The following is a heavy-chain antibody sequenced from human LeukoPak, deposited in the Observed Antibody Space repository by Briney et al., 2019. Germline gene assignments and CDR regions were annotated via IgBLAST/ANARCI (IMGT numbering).Heavy chain of an antibody. J-gene: IGHJ4*02. CDR2: ISGSGGST. Sequence: PGGSLRLSCAASGFTFSSYAMSWVRQAPGKGLEWVSAISGSGGSTYYADSVKGRFTISRDHYKDTLYLQMSSLRAEDTAVYYCANSAGQLWFFLDYWGQGTLVTVSS. CDR1: GFTFSSYA. CDR3: ANSAGQLWFFLDY. D-gene: IGHD5-18*01. V-gene: IGHV3-23*01.